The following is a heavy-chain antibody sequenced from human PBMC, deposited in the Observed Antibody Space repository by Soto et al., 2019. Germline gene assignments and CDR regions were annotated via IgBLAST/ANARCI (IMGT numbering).Heavy chain of an antibody. CDR1: GGSFSGYY. Sequence: SETLSLTCAVYGGSFSGYYWSWIRQPPGKGLEWIGEINHSGSTNYNPSLKSRVTISVDTSKNQFSLKLSSVTAADTAVYYCARLGSSWPYYFDYWGQGTLVTVSS. CDR3: ARLGSSWPYYFDY. CDR2: INHSGST. V-gene: IGHV4-34*01. D-gene: IGHD6-13*01. J-gene: IGHJ4*02.